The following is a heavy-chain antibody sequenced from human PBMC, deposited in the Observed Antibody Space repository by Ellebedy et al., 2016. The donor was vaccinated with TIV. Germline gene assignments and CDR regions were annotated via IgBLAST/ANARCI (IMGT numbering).Heavy chain of an antibody. Sequence: ASVKVSCKASGYTFTSYYIHWVRQAPGQGLEWMGIINPSAGTTSYAQKLQGRVTMTTDTSTSTAYMELRSLRSDDTAVYYCARRSYSSGWYIDWFDPWGQGTLVTVSS. V-gene: IGHV1-46*01. CDR1: GYTFTSYY. D-gene: IGHD6-19*01. CDR3: ARRSYSSGWYIDWFDP. J-gene: IGHJ5*02. CDR2: INPSAGTT.